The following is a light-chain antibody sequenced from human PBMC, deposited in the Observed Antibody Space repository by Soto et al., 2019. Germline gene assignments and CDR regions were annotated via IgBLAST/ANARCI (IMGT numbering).Light chain of an antibody. CDR2: DVS. V-gene: IGLV2-14*01. J-gene: IGLJ1*01. Sequence: QSALAQPASVSGSPGQSIAISCTGISSDVGAYNYVSWYQQHPCKAPKLIIFDVSNRPSGVSNRFSGSKSGDTASLTISGLQAEDEADYFCKSYTTGSTYVFGTGTKLTVL. CDR3: KSYTTGSTYV. CDR1: SSDVGAYNY.